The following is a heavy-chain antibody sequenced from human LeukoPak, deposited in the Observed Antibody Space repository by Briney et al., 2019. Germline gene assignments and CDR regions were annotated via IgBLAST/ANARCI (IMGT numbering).Heavy chain of an antibody. CDR1: GFTFSSYA. CDR3: AKSFGFGSGSYFYDAFDF. D-gene: IGHD3-10*01. CDR2: ISGSGGST. J-gene: IGHJ3*01. Sequence: GGSLRLSCAASGFTFSSYAMSWVRQAPGKGLEWVSAISGSGGSTYYADSVKGRFTISRDNSKNTLYLQMNSLRAEDTAVYYCAKSFGFGSGSYFYDAFDFWGQGTMVTVSS. V-gene: IGHV3-23*01.